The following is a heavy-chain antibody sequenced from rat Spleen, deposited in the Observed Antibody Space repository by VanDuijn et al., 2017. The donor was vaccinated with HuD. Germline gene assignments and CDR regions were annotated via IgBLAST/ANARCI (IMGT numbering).Heavy chain of an antibody. V-gene: IGHV2-1*01. CDR3: ARLRTSPFYFDY. Sequence: QVQLKESGPGLVQPSQTLSLICTVSGFSLISHSVHWVRQPPGKGLEWMGGIWGDGSTVYNSALKSRLSINRDTSKSQVFLKMNSLQPEDTGTYYCARLRTSPFYFDYWGQGVMVTVSS. CDR1: GFSLISHS. J-gene: IGHJ2*01. D-gene: IGHD3-8*01. CDR2: IWGDGST.